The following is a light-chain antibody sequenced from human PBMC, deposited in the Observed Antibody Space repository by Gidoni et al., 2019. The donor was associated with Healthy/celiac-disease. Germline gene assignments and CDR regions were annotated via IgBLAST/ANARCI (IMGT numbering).Light chain of an antibody. Sequence: DIVLTQSPATLSLSPGERATLPCQASQSVSSNSAWYQQKPGQAPRLLIYDASNRATGIPARFSGSGSGTDVTLTISSLEPEDFAVYYCQRRSDWLTFGGGTKVEIK. J-gene: IGKJ4*01. CDR3: QRRSDWLT. CDR1: QSVSSN. V-gene: IGKV3-11*01. CDR2: DAS.